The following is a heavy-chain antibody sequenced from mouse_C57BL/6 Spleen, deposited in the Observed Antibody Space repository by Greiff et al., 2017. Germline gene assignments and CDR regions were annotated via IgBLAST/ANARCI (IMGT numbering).Heavy chain of an antibody. V-gene: IGHV3-6*01. J-gene: IGHJ1*03. CDR3: ARNDYYGSSNWYFDV. D-gene: IGHD1-1*01. CDR1: GYSITSGYY. Sequence: ESGPGLVKPSQSLSLTCSVTGYSITSGYYWNWIRQFPGNKLEWMGYISYDGSNNYNQSLKNRISITRDPSKNQFFLKLNSVTTEDTATYYCARNDYYGSSNWYFDVRGTGTTVTVSS. CDR2: ISYDGSN.